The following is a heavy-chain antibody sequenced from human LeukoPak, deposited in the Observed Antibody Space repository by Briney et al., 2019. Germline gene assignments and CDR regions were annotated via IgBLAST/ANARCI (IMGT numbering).Heavy chain of an antibody. CDR3: ARGVVDSSGWYRGGDYYMDV. CDR1: GGSISSGGYS. V-gene: IGHV4-61*08. D-gene: IGHD6-19*01. CDR2: IYYSGST. J-gene: IGHJ6*03. Sequence: SETLSLTCAVSGGSISSGGYSWSWIRQPPGKGLEWLGYIYYSGSTYYNPSLKSRVTISVDTSKNQFSLKLSSVTAADTAVYYCARGVVDSSGWYRGGDYYMDVWGKGTTVTISS.